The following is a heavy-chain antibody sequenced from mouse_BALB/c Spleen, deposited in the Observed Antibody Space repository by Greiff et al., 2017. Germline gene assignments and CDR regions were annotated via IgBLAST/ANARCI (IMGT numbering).Heavy chain of an antibody. J-gene: IGHJ4*01. V-gene: IGHV2-6-7*01. CDR2: IWGDGST. CDR3: ARVDYDVEYAMDY. D-gene: IGHD2-4*01. CDR1: GFSLTGYG. Sequence: VQGVESGPGLVAPSQSLSITCTVSGFSLTGYGVNWVRQPPGKGLEWLGMIWGDGSTDYNSALKSRLSISKDNSKSQVFLKMNSLQTDDTARYYCARVDYDVEYAMDYWGQGTSVTVSS.